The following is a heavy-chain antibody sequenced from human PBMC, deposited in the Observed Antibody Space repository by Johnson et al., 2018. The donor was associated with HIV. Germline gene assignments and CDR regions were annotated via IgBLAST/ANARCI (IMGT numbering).Heavy chain of an antibody. CDR1: GFTFSSYA. CDR3: AREGQEFNDAFDI. Sequence: VQLVESGGGVVRPGGSLRLSCAASGFTFSSYAMSWVRQAPGKGLEWVSAISGSGGSTYYADSVKGRFTISRDNSKNTLYLQMNSLRAEDTAVYYCAREGQEFNDAFDIWGQGTVVIVSS. D-gene: IGHD3-10*01. J-gene: IGHJ3*02. CDR2: ISGSGGST. V-gene: IGHV3-23*04.